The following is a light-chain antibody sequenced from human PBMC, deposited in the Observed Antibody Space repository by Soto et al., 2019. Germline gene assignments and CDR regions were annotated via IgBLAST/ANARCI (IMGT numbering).Light chain of an antibody. Sequence: EIVMTQSPATLSVSPGERATLSCRASQRVSSYLAGYKQRPGQAPRLLIYDASTRAPGIPARFSGSGSGTEFTLTISSLQSEDFAVYYCQHYNDWPPKQYTFGQGTKLEIK. CDR3: QHYNDWPPKQYT. V-gene: IGKV3-15*01. J-gene: IGKJ2*01. CDR1: QRVSSY. CDR2: DAS.